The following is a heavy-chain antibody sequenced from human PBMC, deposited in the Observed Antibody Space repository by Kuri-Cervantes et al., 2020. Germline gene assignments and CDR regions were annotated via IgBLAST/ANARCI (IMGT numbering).Heavy chain of an antibody. CDR3: VRVASNLVPAAAFDY. J-gene: IGHJ4*02. D-gene: IGHD2-2*01. CDR2: IYYSGST. Sequence: SETLSLTCTVSGGSISSGDYYWSWIRQPPGKGLEWIGYIYYSGSTYYNASLQSRITISVDTSKNQFSLKLNSVTAADTAVYYCVRVASNLVPAAAFDYWGQGTLVTVSS. CDR1: GGSISSGDYY. V-gene: IGHV4-30-4*01.